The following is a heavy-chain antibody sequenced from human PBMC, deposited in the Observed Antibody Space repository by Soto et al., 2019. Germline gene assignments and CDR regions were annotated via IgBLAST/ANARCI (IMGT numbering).Heavy chain of an antibody. Sequence: PGGSLRLSCAASGCTFSIHEMNWVRQAPGKWLEWVSYIIIIGVATYYADSVKGRFTISSDNAKNSLYLQMNSLRAEDTAVYYCAREGRVGGIDYWGQGTPVTVSS. CDR1: GCTFSIHE. D-gene: IGHD6-19*01. V-gene: IGHV3-48*03. CDR2: IIIIGVAT. CDR3: AREGRVGGIDY. J-gene: IGHJ4*02.